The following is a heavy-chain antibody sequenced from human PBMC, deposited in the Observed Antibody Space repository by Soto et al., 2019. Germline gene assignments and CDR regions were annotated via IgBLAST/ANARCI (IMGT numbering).Heavy chain of an antibody. D-gene: IGHD2-15*01. CDR3: GKVLVGATGHTDSVS. CDR2: IDYNGVT. Sequence: SETLSLTCTVSGGSIYRSGYYWGWIRQPPGSGLEWIGNIDYNGVTYSNPSLKSRVTISRDTSKNQFSLKLTSVTAADTALYYCGKVLVGATGHTDSVSWGQGSLLAVYS. J-gene: IGHJ4*02. V-gene: IGHV4-39*01. CDR1: GGSIYRSGYY.